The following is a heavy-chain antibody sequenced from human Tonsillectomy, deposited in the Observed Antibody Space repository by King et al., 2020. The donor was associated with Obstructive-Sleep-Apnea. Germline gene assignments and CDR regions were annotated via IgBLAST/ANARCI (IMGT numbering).Heavy chain of an antibody. D-gene: IGHD3-9*01. CDR1: GGSFSGYY. CDR3: ARGPAFLTGLSSCAFDI. CDR2: INHSGST. J-gene: IGHJ3*02. Sequence: QLQQWGAGLLKPSETLSLTCAVYGGSFSGYYWSWIRQPPGKGLEWIGEINHSGSTNYNPSLKSRVTISVDTSKNQFSLKLSSVTAADTAVYYCARGPAFLTGLSSCAFDIWGQGTMVTVSS. V-gene: IGHV4-34*01.